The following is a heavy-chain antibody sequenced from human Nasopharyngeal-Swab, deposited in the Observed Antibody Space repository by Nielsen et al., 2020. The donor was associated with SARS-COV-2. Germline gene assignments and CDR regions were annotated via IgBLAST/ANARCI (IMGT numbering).Heavy chain of an antibody. CDR3: TTVAGSYGRFDY. Sequence: ASVKVSCKVSGYTLTELSMHWVRQAPGKGLEWVGGFDPEDGETIYAQKFQGRVTMTKDTSTDTAYMELSSLTSEDTAVYYCTTVAGSYGRFDYWGQGTLVTVSS. D-gene: IGHD1-26*01. J-gene: IGHJ4*02. CDR2: FDPEDGET. CDR1: GYTLTELS. V-gene: IGHV1-24*01.